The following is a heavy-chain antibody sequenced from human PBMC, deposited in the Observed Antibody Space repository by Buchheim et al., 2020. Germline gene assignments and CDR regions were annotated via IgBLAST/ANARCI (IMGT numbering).Heavy chain of an antibody. CDR2: ISGSGGST. D-gene: IGHD5-18*01. CDR1: GFTFSSYA. J-gene: IGHJ4*02. V-gene: IGHV3-23*01. Sequence: EVQLLESGGGLVQPGGSLRLSCAASGFTFSSYAMSWVRQAPGEGLEWVSAISGSGGSTYYADSVKGRFTISRDNSKNTLYLQMNSLRAEDTAVYYCAKVPGGGTAIDEYYFDYWGQGTL. CDR3: AKVPGGGTAIDEYYFDY.